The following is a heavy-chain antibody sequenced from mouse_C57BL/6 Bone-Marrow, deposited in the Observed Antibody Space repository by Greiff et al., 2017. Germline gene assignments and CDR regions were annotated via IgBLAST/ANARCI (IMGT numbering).Heavy chain of an antibody. CDR1: GYTFTEYT. CDR2: FYPGSGSI. Sequence: QVQLQQSGAELVKPGASVKLSCMASGYTFTEYTIHWVKQRSGQGLEWIGWFYPGSGSIKYNEKFKDKATLTADKSSSTVYMELSRFTSEDSAVYFGARHEHYGSYPAGFAYWGQGTLVTVSA. D-gene: IGHD2-1*01. J-gene: IGHJ3*01. CDR3: ARHEHYGSYPAGFAY. V-gene: IGHV1-62-2*01.